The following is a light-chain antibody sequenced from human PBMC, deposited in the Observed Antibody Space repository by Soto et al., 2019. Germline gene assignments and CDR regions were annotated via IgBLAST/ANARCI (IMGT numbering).Light chain of an antibody. J-gene: IGLJ1*01. CDR2: LNNDGTH. CDR3: QTWGTGIHV. CDR1: SGHTSYP. V-gene: IGLV4-69*01. Sequence: QLVLTQSPSASASLGASVNLTCTLSSGHTSYPIAWHQQQPDKGPRYLMKLNNDGTHFEGDGIPDRFSGSSSGAERYLTISRLQSDDEADYYCQTWGTGIHVFGTGTKLTVL.